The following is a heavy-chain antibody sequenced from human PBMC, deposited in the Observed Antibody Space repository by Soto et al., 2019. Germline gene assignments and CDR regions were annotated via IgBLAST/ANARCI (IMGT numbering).Heavy chain of an antibody. CDR2: IYHSGST. D-gene: IGHD5-12*01. CDR3: AAGGGLPRYY. CDR1: GGSISSGGYS. V-gene: IGHV4-30-2*01. Sequence: QLQLQESGSGLVKPSQTLSLTCAVSGGSISSGGYSWSWIRQPPGKGLEWIGYIYHSGSTYYNPSLKSRVTISAYRSKNQFSLELSSVTAADTAVYYCAAGGGLPRYYWGQGTLVTVSS. J-gene: IGHJ4*02.